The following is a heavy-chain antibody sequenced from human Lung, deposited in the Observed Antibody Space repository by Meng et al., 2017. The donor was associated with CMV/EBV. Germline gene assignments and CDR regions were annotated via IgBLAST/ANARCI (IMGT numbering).Heavy chain of an antibody. CDR1: GFTVSSNY. J-gene: IGHJ3*02. CDR2: IYSGGST. D-gene: IGHD2-2*02. V-gene: IGHV3-53*01. CDR3: ARADCSSTSCYKSAFDI. Sequence: GGSLRLSCAASGFTVSSNYMSWVRQAPGKGLEWVSVIYSGGSTYYADSVKGRFTISRDNSKNTLYLQMNSLRAEDTAVYYCARADCSSTSCYKSAFDIWGRGXMVTVSS.